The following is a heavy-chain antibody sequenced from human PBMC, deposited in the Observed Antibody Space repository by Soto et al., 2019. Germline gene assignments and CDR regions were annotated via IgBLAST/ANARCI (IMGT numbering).Heavy chain of an antibody. CDR1: GGSISGYY. CDR3: ARHDVIANYENGLDV. J-gene: IGHJ6*02. V-gene: IGHV4-59*08. CDR2: IYYGGTT. Sequence: QVQLQESGPGLVKPSETLSHTCTVSGGSISGYYYSWMRQPPGKGLEDIAYIYYGGTTNYNPSLKSRVTISIDIPKNQVYLELRSVTVADTATYFCARHDVIANYENGLDVWGQGTTVSVS. D-gene: IGHD3-22*01.